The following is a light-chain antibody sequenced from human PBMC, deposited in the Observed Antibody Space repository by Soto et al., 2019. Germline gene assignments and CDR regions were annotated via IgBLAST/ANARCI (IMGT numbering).Light chain of an antibody. CDR2: GAS. V-gene: IGKV3-20*01. CDR3: QQYGSPRT. CDR1: QSLTRN. Sequence: TQSPASLSVSPVESVTLSCRASQSLTRNLAWYQHKPGQSPRLLIYGASARATGIPDRFSGSGSGTDFTLTISRLEPEDFAVYYCQQYGSPRTFGQRAKVDIK. J-gene: IGKJ1*01.